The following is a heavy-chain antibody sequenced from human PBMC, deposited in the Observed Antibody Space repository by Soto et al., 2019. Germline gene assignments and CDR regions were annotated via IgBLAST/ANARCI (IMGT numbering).Heavy chain of an antibody. D-gene: IGHD6-13*01. J-gene: IGHJ6*03. CDR1: GFTFSSYS. CDR3: ARGPDSSSWFQYYYYYYYMDV. CDR2: ISSSSSYI. V-gene: IGHV3-21*01. Sequence: GGSLRLSCAASGFTFSSYSMNWVRQAPGKGLEWVSSISSSSSYIYYADSVKGRFTISRDNAKNSLYLQMNSLRAEDTAVYYCARGPDSSSWFQYYYYYYYMDVWGKGTTVTVSS.